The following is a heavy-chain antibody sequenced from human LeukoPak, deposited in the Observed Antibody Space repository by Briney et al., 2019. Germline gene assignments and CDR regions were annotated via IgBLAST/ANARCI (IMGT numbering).Heavy chain of an antibody. D-gene: IGHD3-10*01. Sequence: PGGSLRLSCAASGFTLSSYRMNWVRQAPGKGLEGISSISPSTNYIYYADSVKGRFTISRDNAKKSLYLQMNSLRVEDTAVYYCARAGTWVGEFQVGDGFDFWGQGTMVTVSS. CDR2: ISPSTNYI. CDR1: GFTLSSYR. CDR3: ARAGTWVGEFQVGDGFDF. V-gene: IGHV3-21*01. J-gene: IGHJ3*01.